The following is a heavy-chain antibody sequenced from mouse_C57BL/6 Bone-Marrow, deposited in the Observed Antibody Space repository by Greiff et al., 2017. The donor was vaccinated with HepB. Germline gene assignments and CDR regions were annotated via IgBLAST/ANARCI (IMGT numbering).Heavy chain of an antibody. Sequence: EVQRVESGGGLVKPGGSLKLSCAASGFTFSSYTMSWVRQTPEKRLEWVATISGGGGNTYYPDSVKGRFTISRDNAKNTLYLQMSSLRSEDTALYYCERRDSNYFDYWGQGTTLTVSS. CDR1: GFTFSSYT. V-gene: IGHV5-9*01. D-gene: IGHD2-5*01. J-gene: IGHJ2*01. CDR3: ERRDSNYFDY. CDR2: ISGGGGNT.